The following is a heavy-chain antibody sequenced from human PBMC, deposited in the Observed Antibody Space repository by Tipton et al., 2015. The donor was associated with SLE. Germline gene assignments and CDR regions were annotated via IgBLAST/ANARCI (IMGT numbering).Heavy chain of an antibody. Sequence: GSLRLSCAASGFTFSDYYMSWIRQAPGKGLEWVANIKQDGSEKYYVDSVKGRFTISRDNAKNSLYLQMNSLRAEDTAVYYCAREGLGAVGGFYFDYWGQGTLVTVSS. D-gene: IGHD6-19*01. J-gene: IGHJ4*02. CDR2: IKQDGSEK. V-gene: IGHV3-7*01. CDR1: GFTFSDYY. CDR3: AREGLGAVGGFYFDY.